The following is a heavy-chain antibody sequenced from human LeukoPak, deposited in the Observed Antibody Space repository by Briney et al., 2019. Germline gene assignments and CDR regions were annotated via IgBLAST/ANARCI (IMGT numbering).Heavy chain of an antibody. CDR1: GFTVSSNY. CDR3: ARGGDYSSGWYSLDY. V-gene: IGHV3-53*01. D-gene: IGHD6-19*01. CDR2: IYSGGST. Sequence: GGSLRLSCAASGFTVSSNYMSWVRQAPGKGLEWVSVIYSGGSTYYADSVKGRFTISRDNSKNTLYLRMNSLRAEDTAVYYCARGGDYSSGWYSLDYWGQGTLVTVSS. J-gene: IGHJ4*02.